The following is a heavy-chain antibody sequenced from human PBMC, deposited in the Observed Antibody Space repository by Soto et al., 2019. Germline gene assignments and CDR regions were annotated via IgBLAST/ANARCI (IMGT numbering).Heavy chain of an antibody. CDR3: ARGPSSGAFDI. D-gene: IGHD3-3*01. Sequence: QVQLVQSGAEVKNPGAAVKVSCKASGYTFTAYWLHWLRQAPGQGLEWMAWINPNTGDTGYAQKFQGRVTMTRDTSINTAYMELSRLRPEDTAIYYCARGPSSGAFDIWGQGTMVTVSS. J-gene: IGHJ3*02. CDR2: INPNTGDT. CDR1: GYTFTAYW. V-gene: IGHV1-2*02.